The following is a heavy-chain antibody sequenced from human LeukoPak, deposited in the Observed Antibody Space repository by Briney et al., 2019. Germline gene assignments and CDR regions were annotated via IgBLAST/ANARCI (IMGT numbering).Heavy chain of an antibody. V-gene: IGHV3-30*03. CDR3: ARCQIAAAGTGAFDV. D-gene: IGHD6-13*01. CDR2: ISYDGSNK. Sequence: GGSLRLSCAASGFTFSSYGMHWVRQAPGKGLEWVAVISYDGSNKYYADSVKGRFTISRDNSKNTLFLQMNSLRAEDTAVYYCARCQIAAAGTGAFDVWGQGTMVSVSS. J-gene: IGHJ3*01. CDR1: GFTFSSYG.